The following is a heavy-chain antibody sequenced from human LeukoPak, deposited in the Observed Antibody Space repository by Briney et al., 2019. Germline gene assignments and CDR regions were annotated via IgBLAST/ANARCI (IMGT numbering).Heavy chain of an antibody. CDR3: ARGPLRIQLWYTPPDY. Sequence: KPSETLSLTCTVSGGSISSYYWSWLRQPPGKGLEWIGYIYYSGSTNYNPSLKSRVTISVDTSKNQFSLKLSSVTAADTAVYYCARGPLRIQLWYTPPDYWGQGTLVTVSS. CDR1: GGSISSYY. CDR2: IYYSGST. V-gene: IGHV4-59*01. D-gene: IGHD5-18*01. J-gene: IGHJ4*02.